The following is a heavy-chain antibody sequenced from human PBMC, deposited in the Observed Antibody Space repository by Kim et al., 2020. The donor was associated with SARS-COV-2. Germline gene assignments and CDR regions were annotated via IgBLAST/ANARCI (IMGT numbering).Heavy chain of an antibody. V-gene: IGHV3-23*01. D-gene: IGHD2-2*02. J-gene: IGHJ5*02. CDR3: AKDHTPFDP. CDR2: GTT. Sequence: GTTYTTAPVQARYTISRDNSKKTLYLQMNSLRAEDTAVYYCAKDHTPFDPWGQGTLVTVSS.